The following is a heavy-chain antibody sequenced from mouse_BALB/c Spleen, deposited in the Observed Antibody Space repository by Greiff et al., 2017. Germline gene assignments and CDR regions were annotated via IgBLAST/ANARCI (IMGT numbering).Heavy chain of an antibody. CDR3: ARPSH. Sequence: EVTVVESGGGLVQPGGSLKLSCAASGFTFSSYAMSWVRQSPEKRLEWVAEISSGGSYTSYPDTVTGRFTISRDNAKNTLYLEMSSLRAEDTAMYYCARPSHWGQGTLVTVSA. CDR1: GFTFSSYA. J-gene: IGHJ3*01. CDR2: ISSGGSYT. V-gene: IGHV5-9-4*01.